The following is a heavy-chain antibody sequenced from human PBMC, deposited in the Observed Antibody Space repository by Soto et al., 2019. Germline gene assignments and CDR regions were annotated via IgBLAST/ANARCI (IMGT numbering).Heavy chain of an antibody. CDR3: ARVGSGWYLVWFDP. Sequence: GASVKVSCKASGYTFISYGISWVRQAPGQGLEWMGWISAYNGNTNYAQKLQGRVTMTTDTSTSTAYMELRSLRSDDTAVYYCARVGSGWYLVWFDPWGQGTLVTVSS. J-gene: IGHJ5*02. CDR2: ISAYNGNT. D-gene: IGHD6-19*01. CDR1: GYTFISYG. V-gene: IGHV1-18*01.